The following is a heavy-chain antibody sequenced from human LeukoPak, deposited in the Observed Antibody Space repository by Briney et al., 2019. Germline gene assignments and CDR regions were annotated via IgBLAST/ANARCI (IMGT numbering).Heavy chain of an antibody. CDR2: IYYSGST. J-gene: IGHJ4*02. CDR1: GGSISSYY. V-gene: IGHV4-59*08. Sequence: SETLSLTCTVSGGSISSYYWSWIRQPPGKGLEWIGYIYYSGSTNYNPSLKSRATISVDTSKNQFSLKLSSVTAADTAVYYCARGWEQTFDYWGQGTLVTVSS. D-gene: IGHD1-26*01. CDR3: ARGWEQTFDY.